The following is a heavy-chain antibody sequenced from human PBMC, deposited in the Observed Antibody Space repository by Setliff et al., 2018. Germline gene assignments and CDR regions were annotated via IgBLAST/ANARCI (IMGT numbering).Heavy chain of an antibody. Sequence: ASVKVSCKASGYTFTSYGISWVRQAPGQGLEWMGWISAYNGNTNYAQKLQGRVTMTTDTSTSTAYMELRSLRSDDTAVYYCAKGKQLAPVGPFDYWGQGTLVTVSS. CDR2: ISAYNGNT. D-gene: IGHD6-6*01. J-gene: IGHJ4*02. CDR1: GYTFTSYG. CDR3: AKGKQLAPVGPFDY. V-gene: IGHV1-18*01.